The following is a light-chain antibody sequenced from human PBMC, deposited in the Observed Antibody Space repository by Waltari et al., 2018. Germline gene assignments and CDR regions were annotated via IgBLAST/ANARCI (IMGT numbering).Light chain of an antibody. Sequence: EIVMTQSPATLSVSPGERATLSCRASPSVGIAFAWYQQKPGQAPRLLIYAASTRATGIPARFSGSGSGTEFALTISSLQSEDFAVYYCQQHSNWPLTFGGGTKVEIK. V-gene: IGKV3-15*01. J-gene: IGKJ4*01. CDR1: PSVGIA. CDR2: AAS. CDR3: QQHSNWPLT.